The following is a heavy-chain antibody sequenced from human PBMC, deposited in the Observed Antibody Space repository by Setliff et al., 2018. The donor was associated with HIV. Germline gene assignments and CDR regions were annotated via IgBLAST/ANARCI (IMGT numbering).Heavy chain of an antibody. V-gene: IGHV3-30-3*01. J-gene: IGHJ6*02. CDR1: GFIFSTFA. CDR3: ARPTNIDTLYYGSQTFYMYYYGLDV. Sequence: PGGSLRLSCAASGFIFSTFAMYWVRQAPGKGLEWVAVISYDGSKKYYADSVKGRFTISRDNSKDTLYLQMNSRRADDTAVYFCARPTNIDTLYYGSQTFYMYYYGLDVWGQGTTVTVSS. D-gene: IGHD1-26*01. CDR2: ISYDGSKK.